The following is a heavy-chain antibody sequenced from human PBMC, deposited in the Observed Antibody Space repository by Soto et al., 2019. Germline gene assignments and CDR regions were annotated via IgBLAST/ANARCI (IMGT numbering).Heavy chain of an antibody. CDR3: ARIPGIAAAGYGMDV. Sequence: GASVKVSCKASGYTFTSYYMHWVRQAPGQGLEWMGIINPSGGSTSYAQKFQGRVTMTRDTSTSTVYMELSSLRSEDTAVYYCARIPGIAAAGYGMDVWGQGTTVPVSS. CDR1: GYTFTSYY. CDR2: INPSGGST. D-gene: IGHD6-13*01. J-gene: IGHJ6*02. V-gene: IGHV1-46*01.